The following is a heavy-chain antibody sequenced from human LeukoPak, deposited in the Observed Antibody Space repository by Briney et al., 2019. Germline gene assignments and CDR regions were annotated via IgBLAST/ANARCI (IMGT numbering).Heavy chain of an antibody. CDR1: GGSISNRPYY. J-gene: IGHJ3*02. V-gene: IGHV4-39*01. CDR2: IYYSGST. D-gene: IGHD3-9*01. CDR3: VGQYYDTVTDYWGDTFDI. Sequence: SETLSFTGTRSGGSISNRPYYWGWVRQPPGKRLEWIGSIYYSGSTYHNPSLKSRVSISVDTSKNEFSLKLNSVAAADTAVYYCVGQYYDTVTDYWGDTFDIWGQGTMVTVSS.